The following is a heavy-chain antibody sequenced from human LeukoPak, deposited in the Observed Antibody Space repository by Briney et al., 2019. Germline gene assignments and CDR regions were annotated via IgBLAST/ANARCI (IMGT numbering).Heavy chain of an antibody. J-gene: IGHJ6*02. CDR2: IYSGGST. D-gene: IGHD6-19*01. V-gene: IGHV3-53*01. CDR3: ARVDGWSYGMDV. CDR1: GFTVSSNY. Sequence: GGSLRLSCAASGFTVSSNYMSRVRQAPGKGLEWVSVIYSGGSTYYADSVKGRFTISRDNSKNTLYLQMNSLRAEDTAVYYCARVDGWSYGMDVWGQGTTVTVSS.